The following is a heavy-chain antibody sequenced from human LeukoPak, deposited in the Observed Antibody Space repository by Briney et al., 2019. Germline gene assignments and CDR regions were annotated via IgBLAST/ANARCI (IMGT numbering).Heavy chain of an antibody. D-gene: IGHD4-17*01. J-gene: IGHJ5*02. CDR3: ARDVHGDYGSGWFDP. CDR1: GGTFNNSA. Sequence: SVTVSCKTSGGTFNNSAISWVRQAPGQGLEWLGGIMPLFGTAGYAQKFQGRVTITKDESTRTVYLELPSLTSDDTAVYYCARDVHGDYGSGWFDPWGQGTLVSVSS. CDR2: IMPLFGTA. V-gene: IGHV1-69*05.